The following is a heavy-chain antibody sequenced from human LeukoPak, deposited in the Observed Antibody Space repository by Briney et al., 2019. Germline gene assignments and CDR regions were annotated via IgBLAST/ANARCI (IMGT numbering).Heavy chain of an antibody. J-gene: IGHJ5*02. CDR2: IRSKAYGGTT. D-gene: IGHD2-15*01. V-gene: IGHV3-49*04. Sequence: PGRSLRLSCTVSGFTFGDYAMSWVRQAPGKGLEWVGFIRSKAYGGTTEYAASVKGRFTISRDDSKSIAYLQMNSLKTEDTAVYYCARTPPPPRLGYCSGGSCRNWFDPWGQGTLVIVSS. CDR3: ARTPPPPRLGYCSGGSCRNWFDP. CDR1: GFTFGDYA.